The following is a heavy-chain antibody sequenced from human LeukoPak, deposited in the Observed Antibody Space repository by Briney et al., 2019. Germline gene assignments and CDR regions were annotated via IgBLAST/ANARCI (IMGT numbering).Heavy chain of an antibody. V-gene: IGHV4-59*01. Sequence: SETLSLTCTVSGGSLSSYYWSWIRQPPGKGLEWMGYIYYSGSTNYNPSLKSRVTISVDTSKNQFSLKLSSVSAADAAVYYCARVEWVAVAINWYLDLWGRGTLVTVSS. CDR1: GGSLSSYY. D-gene: IGHD6-19*01. J-gene: IGHJ2*01. CDR2: IYYSGST. CDR3: ARVEWVAVAINWYLDL.